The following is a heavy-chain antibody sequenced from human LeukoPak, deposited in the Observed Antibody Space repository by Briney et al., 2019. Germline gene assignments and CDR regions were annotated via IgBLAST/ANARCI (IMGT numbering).Heavy chain of an antibody. CDR1: GFTFSSYA. V-gene: IGHV3-23*01. CDR2: ISGSGGST. D-gene: IGHD3-3*01. J-gene: IGHJ4*02. CDR3: AKDPREWLSQGDY. Sequence: GGFLRLSCAASGFTFSSYAMSWVRQAPGKGLEWVSAISGSGGSTYYADSVKGRFTISRDNSKNTLYLQMNSLRAEDTAVYYCAKDPREWLSQGDYWGQGTLVTVSS.